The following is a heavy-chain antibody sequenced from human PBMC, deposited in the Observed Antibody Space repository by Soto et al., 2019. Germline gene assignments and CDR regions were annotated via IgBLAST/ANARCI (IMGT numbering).Heavy chain of an antibody. CDR2: IYYSGST. CDR1: GGSISSSSYY. Sequence: SETLSLTCTVSGGSISSSSYYWGWIRQPPGKGLEWIGSIYYSGSTYYNPSLKSRVTISVDTSKNQFSLKLSSVTAADTAVYFCASLNTVTGFDYWGKGTLVTVSS. CDR3: ASLNTVTGFDY. D-gene: IGHD4-17*01. V-gene: IGHV4-39*01. J-gene: IGHJ4*02.